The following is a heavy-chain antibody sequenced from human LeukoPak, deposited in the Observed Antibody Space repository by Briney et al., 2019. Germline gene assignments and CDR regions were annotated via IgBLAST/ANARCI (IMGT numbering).Heavy chain of an antibody. D-gene: IGHD2-2*01. V-gene: IGHV1-69*06. J-gene: IGHJ6*04. CDR2: IIPIFGTA. CDR1: GGTFSSYA. Sequence: GSSVKVSCKASGGTFSSYAISWVRQAPGQGLEWMGGIIPIFGTANYAQKFQGRVTITADKSTSTAYMELSSLRSDDTAVYYCASHYCSSTSCYADYGMDVWGKGTTVTVSS. CDR3: ASHYCSSTSCYADYGMDV.